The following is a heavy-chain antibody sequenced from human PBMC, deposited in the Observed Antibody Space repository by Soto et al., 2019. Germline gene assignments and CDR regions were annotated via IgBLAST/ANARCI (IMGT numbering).Heavy chain of an antibody. CDR2: IKKDGSEK. CDR1: GFTFSNFW. D-gene: IGHD6-19*01. J-gene: IGHJ4*02. Sequence: EVQLVESGGGLVPPGGSLRLSWAASGFTFSNFWMSWVRQVPGKGLEWVANIKKDGSEKDYVDSVKGRFTISRDNVKNSLSLQMNSLRAEDTAIYYCAREAGYNSWWFVNWGQGTLVTVSS. V-gene: IGHV3-7*01. CDR3: AREAGYNSWWFVN.